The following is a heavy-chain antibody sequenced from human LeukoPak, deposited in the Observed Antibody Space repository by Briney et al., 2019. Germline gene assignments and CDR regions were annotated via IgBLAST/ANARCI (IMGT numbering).Heavy chain of an antibody. J-gene: IGHJ4*02. D-gene: IGHD1-26*01. CDR2: ISGSGGDT. Sequence: GGSLRLSCAASGFTFSSYGMSWVRQSPGKGLEWVSAISGSGGDTYYADSVKGRFTISRDNSKNTLYLQMNSLRAEDTAVYYCAKKGATTGDFDYWGQGTLVTVSS. CDR3: AKKGATTGDFDY. V-gene: IGHV3-23*01. CDR1: GFTFSSYG.